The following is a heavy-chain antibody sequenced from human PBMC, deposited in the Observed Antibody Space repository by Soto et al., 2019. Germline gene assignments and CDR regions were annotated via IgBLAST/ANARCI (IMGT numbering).Heavy chain of an antibody. Sequence: ASETLSLTCTVSGGSVSSGGYYWSWIRQPPGKGLEWIGYIYYNGGTNYNPSLNSRVTMSVDTSKNQFSLKLTSVTTADTAVYYCARDPGYVDLWGQVTMCTVSS. V-gene: IGHV4-61*08. CDR3: ARDPGYVDL. J-gene: IGHJ3*01. D-gene: IGHD2-2*01. CDR2: IYYNGGT. CDR1: GGSVSSGGYY.